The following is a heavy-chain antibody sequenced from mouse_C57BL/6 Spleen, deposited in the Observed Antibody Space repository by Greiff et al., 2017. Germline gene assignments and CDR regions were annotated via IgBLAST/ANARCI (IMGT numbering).Heavy chain of an antibody. D-gene: IGHD2-4*01. CDR3: AREGGLRRFDY. J-gene: IGHJ2*01. CDR1: GYAFSSYW. V-gene: IGHV1-80*01. CDR2: IYPGDGDT. Sequence: QVQLKQSGAELVKPGASVKISCKASGYAFSSYWMNWVKQRPGKGLEWIGQIYPGDGDTNYNGKFKGKATLTADKSSSTAYMQLSSLTSEDSAVYFCAREGGLRRFDYWGQGTTLTVSS.